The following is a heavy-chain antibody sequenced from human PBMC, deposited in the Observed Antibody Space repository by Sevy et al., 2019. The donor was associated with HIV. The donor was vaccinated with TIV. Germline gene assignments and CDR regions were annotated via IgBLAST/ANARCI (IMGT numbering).Heavy chain of an antibody. CDR3: ARWYGINFDY. Sequence: SETLSLTCTVSGGTISSSSYRWGWIRQPPGKGLEWVGSIYHTGAADDNPSLKRRVTMSVDTSKNQFSLQVGSVTAADTAVYYCARWYGINFDYWGQGALVTVSS. J-gene: IGHJ4*02. CDR1: GGTISSSSYR. D-gene: IGHD2-8*01. V-gene: IGHV4-39*01. CDR2: IYHTGAA.